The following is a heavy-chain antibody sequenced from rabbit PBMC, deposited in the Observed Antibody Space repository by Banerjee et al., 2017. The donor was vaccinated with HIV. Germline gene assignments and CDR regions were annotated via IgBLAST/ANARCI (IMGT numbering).Heavy chain of an antibody. CDR1: GFSFNSSSR. CDR3: ARDLAGVIGWNFGL. Sequence: QEQLVESGGGLVQPEGSLTLTCAASGFSFNSSSRMCWVRQAPGKGPEWIACIYTGSSAGTYCASWAKGRFTISKTSSTTVTLQMTSLTAADTATYFCARDLAGVIGWNFGLWGPGTLVTVS. J-gene: IGHJ4*01. V-gene: IGHV1S45*01. CDR2: IYTGSSAGT. D-gene: IGHD4-1*01.